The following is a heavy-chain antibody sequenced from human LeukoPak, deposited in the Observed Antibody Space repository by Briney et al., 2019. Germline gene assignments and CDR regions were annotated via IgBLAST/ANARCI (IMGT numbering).Heavy chain of an antibody. CDR3: ARLSVIAADGTHYFDY. D-gene: IGHD6-13*01. V-gene: IGHV5-51*01. J-gene: IGHJ4*02. CDR2: IYPGDSDS. CDR1: GYSFTNYW. Sequence: GESLKISCKGSGYSFTNYWIGWVRQMAGEGLEWMGIIYPGDSDSRNSPSFQAQVSISADKSINTAYLQWSSLKASDTAMYYCARLSVIAADGTHYFDYWGQGTLVTVSS.